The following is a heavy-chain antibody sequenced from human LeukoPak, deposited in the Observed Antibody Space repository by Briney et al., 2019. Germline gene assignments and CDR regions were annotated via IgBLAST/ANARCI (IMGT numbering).Heavy chain of an antibody. J-gene: IGHJ5*02. Sequence: SETLSLTCTVSGGSISSYYWSWIRQPPGKGLEWIGYISYSGSTNYNPSLKSRVTISVDTSKNQFSLKLSSVTAADTAVYYCARDVRYCSGGSCSNWFDPWGQGTLVTVSS. CDR3: ARDVRYCSGGSCSNWFDP. CDR1: GGSISSYY. V-gene: IGHV4-59*01. CDR2: ISYSGST. D-gene: IGHD2-15*01.